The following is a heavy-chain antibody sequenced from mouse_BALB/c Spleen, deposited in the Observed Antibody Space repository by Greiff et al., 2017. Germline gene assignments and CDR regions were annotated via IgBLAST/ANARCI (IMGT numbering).Heavy chain of an antibody. D-gene: IGHD1-2*01. CDR3: AKSLGYDGAMDY. CDR2: ICCYNGAT. V-gene: IGHV1S34*01. J-gene: IGHJ4*01. CDR1: GYSFTGYY. Sequence: LVKTGASVKISCKASGYSFTGYYMHWVKQSHGKSLEWIGYICCYNGATSYNQKFKGNATFTVDTSSSTAYMQFNSLTSEDSAVYYCAKSLGYDGAMDYWGQGTSVTVSS.